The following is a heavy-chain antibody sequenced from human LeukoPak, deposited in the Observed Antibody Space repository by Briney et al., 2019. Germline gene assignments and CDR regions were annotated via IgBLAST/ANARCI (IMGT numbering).Heavy chain of an antibody. CDR2: INHSGST. CDR3: ARFPAAGTVYYYYYYGMDV. J-gene: IGHJ6*02. Sequence: SETLSLTCAVYGGSFSGYYWSWIRQPPGKGLEWIGEINHSGSTNYNPSLKSRVTISVDTSKNQFSLKLSSVTAADTAVYYCARFPAAGTVYYYYYYGMDVWGQGTTVTVSS. D-gene: IGHD6-13*01. V-gene: IGHV4-34*01. CDR1: GGSFSGYY.